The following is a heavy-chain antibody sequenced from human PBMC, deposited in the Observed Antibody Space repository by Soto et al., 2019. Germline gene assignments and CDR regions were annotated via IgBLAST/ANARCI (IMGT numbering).Heavy chain of an antibody. D-gene: IGHD5-18*01. CDR1: GGSISSGGYY. Sequence: SETLSLTCTVSGGSISSGGYYWSWIRQHPGRGLEWIGYIYYSGSTYYNPSLKSRVTISVDTSKNQFSLKLSSVTAADTAVYYCARGGYSYGKTRSFDYWGQGTLVTVSS. CDR3: ARGGYSYGKTRSFDY. V-gene: IGHV4-31*03. J-gene: IGHJ4*02. CDR2: IYYSGST.